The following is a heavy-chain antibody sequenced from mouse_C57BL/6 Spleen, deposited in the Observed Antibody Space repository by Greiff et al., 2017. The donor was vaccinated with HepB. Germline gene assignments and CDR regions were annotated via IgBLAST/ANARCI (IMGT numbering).Heavy chain of an antibody. Sequence: EVKLVESGGGLVQPGGSMKLSCAASGFTFSDAWMDWVRQSPEKGLEWVAEIRNKANNHATYYAESVKGRFTISRDDSKSSVYLQMNSLRAEDTGIYYCTRGSSHVGYFDYWGQGTTLTVSS. CDR2: IRNKANNHAT. D-gene: IGHD1-1*01. J-gene: IGHJ2*01. CDR3: TRGSSHVGYFDY. CDR1: GFTFSDAW. V-gene: IGHV6-6*01.